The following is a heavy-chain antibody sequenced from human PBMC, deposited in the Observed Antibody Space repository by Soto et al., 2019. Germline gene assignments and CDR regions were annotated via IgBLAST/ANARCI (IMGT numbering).Heavy chain of an antibody. CDR2: INRDGSER. V-gene: IGHV3-7*01. CDR1: GFTFSSYW. J-gene: IGHJ4*02. D-gene: IGHD3-16*01. CDR3: ERETIRGAGYLFGS. Sequence: PGGSLRLSCEADGFTFSSYWMGWVRHAPGKGLEWVANINRDGSERYYVDSVKGRFTISRDNAKNSEYLQMNSLRAEDSAVYYCERETIRGAGYLFGSGGQGVLV.